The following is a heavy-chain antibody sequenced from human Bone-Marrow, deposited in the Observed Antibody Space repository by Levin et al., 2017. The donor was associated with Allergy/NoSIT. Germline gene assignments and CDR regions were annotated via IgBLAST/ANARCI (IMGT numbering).Heavy chain of an antibody. V-gene: IGHV2-5*02. D-gene: IGHD3-9*01. Sequence: SGPTLVKPTQTLTLTCNFSGFSLSTSGVGVGWIRQPPGRALEWLAVIYWDDDKRYSPFLKSRLTITKDTSKNQVVLTVTNMDPVDTATYYCAHKNSRYYFGYWGQGSLVTVSS. CDR1: GFSLSTSGVG. J-gene: IGHJ4*02. CDR3: AHKNSRYYFGY. CDR2: IYWDDDK.